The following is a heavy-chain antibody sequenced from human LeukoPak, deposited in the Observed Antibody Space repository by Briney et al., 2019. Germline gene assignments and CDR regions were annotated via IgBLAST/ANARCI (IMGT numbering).Heavy chain of an antibody. J-gene: IGHJ4*02. CDR3: ARRGGSSSRRSPIDY. Sequence: PGGSLRLSCTPSVFTFSDYWMTWVRQAPGKGPEWVANIKQDGSQRYYVDSVRGRFTISRDNAKNSLFLQMNGLRAEDTAVYYCARRGGSSSRRSPIDYWGQGTLVTVSS. CDR2: IKQDGSQR. V-gene: IGHV3-7*01. D-gene: IGHD6-6*01. CDR1: VFTFSDYW.